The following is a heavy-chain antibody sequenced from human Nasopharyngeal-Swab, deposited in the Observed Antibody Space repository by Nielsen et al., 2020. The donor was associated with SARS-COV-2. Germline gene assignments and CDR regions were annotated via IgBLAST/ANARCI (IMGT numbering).Heavy chain of an antibody. J-gene: IGHJ4*02. CDR2: IKHSGST. V-gene: IGHV4-34*01. Sequence: WIRPPPGKGLEWVGEIKHSGSTNYNPSLKSRVIISVDTHKNQFSLKLTSETAADTTVYYCARGQGPRDYYDSSGYDYDVLGQGYCFDYWGQGTLVTVSS. CDR3: ARGQGPRDYYDSSGYDYDVLGQGYCFDY. D-gene: IGHD3-22*01.